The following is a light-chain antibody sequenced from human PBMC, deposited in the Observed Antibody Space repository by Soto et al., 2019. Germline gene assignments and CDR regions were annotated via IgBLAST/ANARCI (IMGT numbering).Light chain of an antibody. CDR3: QQSYSSPYT. V-gene: IGKV1-39*01. Sequence: DIQMTQSPSSLSAAVGDRVTITCRASQDINKYLNWYRQTPGKAPNLLIFATSTLHSGVPSRFSGSRSGTEFSLTISSLQPEDFATYYGQQSYSSPYTFGKGTKLEL. J-gene: IGKJ2*01. CDR1: QDINKY. CDR2: ATS.